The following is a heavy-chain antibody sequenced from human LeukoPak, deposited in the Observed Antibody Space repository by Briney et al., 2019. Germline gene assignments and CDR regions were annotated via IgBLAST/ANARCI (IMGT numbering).Heavy chain of an antibody. J-gene: IGHJ4*02. Sequence: ASVKVSCKASGYTFTSFAIHWVRQAPGQRLEWMGWINTGNGNTKYSQKFQGRVTITRDTSASTAYIELSSLRSEDTAVYYCARDGGNGRHKYSWGQGTLVTVSS. CDR3: ARDGGNGRHKYS. CDR1: GYTFTSFA. CDR2: INTGNGNT. D-gene: IGHD3-16*01. V-gene: IGHV1-3*04.